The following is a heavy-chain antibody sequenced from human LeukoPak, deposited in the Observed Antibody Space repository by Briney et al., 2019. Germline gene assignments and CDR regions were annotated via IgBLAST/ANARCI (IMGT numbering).Heavy chain of an antibody. J-gene: IGHJ6*03. V-gene: IGHV4-59*01. CDR3: ARGGDIVVVSAAIDYYYYYYMDV. D-gene: IGHD2-2*01. Sequence: SETLSLTCTVSGGSISRYYWSWIRQPPGKGLEWIGYIYYSGSTNYNPSLKSPVTISVDPSKNQFSLKLSSVTAADTAVYYCARGGDIVVVSAAIDYYYYYYMDVWGKGTTVTVSS. CDR2: IYYSGST. CDR1: GGSISRYY.